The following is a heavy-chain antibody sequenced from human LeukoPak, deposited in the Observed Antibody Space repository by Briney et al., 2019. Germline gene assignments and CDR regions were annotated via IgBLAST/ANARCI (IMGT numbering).Heavy chain of an antibody. CDR2: VDGGGGGT. J-gene: IGHJ4*02. Sequence: PGGSLRLSCAASGFTLSSYAMTWVRQAPGRGLEWVSRVDGGGGGTYCADSVKGRFTISRDNSKDTLYLQMNGLRAEDTAVYFCAKQSAGSAAWYSLHYDFWGQGTLVTVSS. CDR3: AKQSAGSAAWYSLHYDF. V-gene: IGHV3-23*01. CDR1: GFTLSSYA. D-gene: IGHD6-13*01.